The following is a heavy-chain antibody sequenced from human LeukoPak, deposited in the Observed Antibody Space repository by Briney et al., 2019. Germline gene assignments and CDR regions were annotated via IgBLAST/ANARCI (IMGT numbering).Heavy chain of an antibody. V-gene: IGHV3-53*01. CDR1: GFTFSSYG. Sequence: GGSLRLSCAASGFTFSSYGMHWVRQAPGKGLEWVSVIYSGGSTYYADSVKGRFTISRDNSKNTLYLQMNSLRAEDTAAYYCARSGSGWMNDFDYWGQGTLVTVSS. CDR2: IYSGGST. D-gene: IGHD6-19*01. J-gene: IGHJ4*02. CDR3: ARSGSGWMNDFDY.